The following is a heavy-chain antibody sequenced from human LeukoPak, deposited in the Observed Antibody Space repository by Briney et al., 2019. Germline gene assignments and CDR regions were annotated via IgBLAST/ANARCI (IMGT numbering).Heavy chain of an antibody. Sequence: GEYLKISCKGSGYSFTSYWISWVRQMPGKGLEWMGRIDPSDAYTKYSPSSQGHVTISADKSISTAYLQWSSLKASDTAMYYCARTYGSTCYAFGYWGQGTLVTVSS. J-gene: IGHJ4*02. CDR3: ARTYGSTCYAFGY. CDR2: IDPSDAYT. V-gene: IGHV5-10-1*01. CDR1: GYSFTSYW. D-gene: IGHD2-2*01.